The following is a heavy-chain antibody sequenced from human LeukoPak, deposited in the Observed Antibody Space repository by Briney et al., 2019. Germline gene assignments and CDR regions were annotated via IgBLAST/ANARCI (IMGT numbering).Heavy chain of an antibody. CDR1: GYTFTGYY. V-gene: IGHV1-2*02. CDR2: INPNSGGT. J-gene: IGHJ4*02. D-gene: IGHD6-13*01. CDR3: AKLRPYSSSWIWYFDY. Sequence: GASVKVSCKASGYTFTGYYMHWGRQAPGQGLEWRGWINPNSGGTNYAQKFQGRVTMTRDTSISTAYMELSRLRSDDTAVYYCAKLRPYSSSWIWYFDYWGQGTLVTVSS.